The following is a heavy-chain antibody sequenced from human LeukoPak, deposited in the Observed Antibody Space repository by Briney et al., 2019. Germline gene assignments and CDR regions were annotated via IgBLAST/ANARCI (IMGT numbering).Heavy chain of an antibody. Sequence: PSETLSLTCAVYGGSFSGYYWSWIRQPPGKGLEWLGEINHSGSTNYNPSLKSRVTISVDTSKNQFSLKLSSVTAADTAVYYCASTPFGVATARGLFDYWGQGTLVTVSS. D-gene: IGHD3-3*01. V-gene: IGHV4-34*01. CDR1: GGSFSGYY. CDR2: INHSGST. J-gene: IGHJ4*02. CDR3: ASTPFGVATARGLFDY.